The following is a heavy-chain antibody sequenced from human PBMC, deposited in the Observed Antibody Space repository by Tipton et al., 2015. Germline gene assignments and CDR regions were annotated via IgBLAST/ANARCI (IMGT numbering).Heavy chain of an antibody. D-gene: IGHD5-24*01. V-gene: IGHV4-61*01. CDR1: GGSVTSGSYY. CDR2: ISYTDGA. J-gene: IGHJ6*02. CDR3: ARDLEHGMDV. Sequence: TLSLTCTVSGGSVTSGSYYWSWIRQPPGKGLEWIGYISYTDGAHYNPALKSRVTISVDTSKNQFSLRLNSVAAADTAVYYCARDLEHGMDVWGHGTTVTVSS.